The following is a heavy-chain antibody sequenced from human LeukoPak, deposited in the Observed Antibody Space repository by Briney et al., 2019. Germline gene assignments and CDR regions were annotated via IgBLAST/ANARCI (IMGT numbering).Heavy chain of an antibody. Sequence: ASVKVSCKASGYTFSTYDINWVQQAPGQGLEWMGWMNPNSGNTGYAQEFQGRVAMTRDTSISTAYMELRSLISDDTAVYYCARGGTIYDANLEGPFDIWGQGTMVTVSS. CDR2: MNPNSGNT. D-gene: IGHD1-1*01. V-gene: IGHV1-8*01. CDR3: ARGGTIYDANLEGPFDI. CDR1: GYTFSTYD. J-gene: IGHJ3*02.